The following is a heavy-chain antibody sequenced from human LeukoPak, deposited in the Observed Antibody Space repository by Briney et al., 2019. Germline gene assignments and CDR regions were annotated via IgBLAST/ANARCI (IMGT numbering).Heavy chain of an antibody. CDR3: ARLIGVGATGLDWFDP. J-gene: IGHJ5*02. D-gene: IGHD1-26*01. V-gene: IGHV1-18*01. CDR2: ISAYNGNT. Sequence: ASVKVSCKSSGYTFTNYGISWVRQAPGQGLEWMGWISAYNGNTNYAQKLQGRVTMTTDTSTSTAYMELRSLRSDDTAVYYCARLIGVGATGLDWFDPWGQGTLVTVSS. CDR1: GYTFTNYG.